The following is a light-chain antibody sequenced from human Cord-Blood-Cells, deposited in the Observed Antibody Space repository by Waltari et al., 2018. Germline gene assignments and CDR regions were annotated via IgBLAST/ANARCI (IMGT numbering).Light chain of an antibody. V-gene: IGKV3-20*01. J-gene: IGKJ2*01. CDR2: GAS. CDR3: QQYGSSPT. CDR1: QSVSSSY. Sequence: EIVLTQSPGTLSLSPGERATLSCRASQSVSSSYLAWYQQKPGQAPRRLIYGASSRATGIPDRFSGSGSGTDFTLIISRLEPEDFAVYYCQQYGSSPTFGQGTKLEIK.